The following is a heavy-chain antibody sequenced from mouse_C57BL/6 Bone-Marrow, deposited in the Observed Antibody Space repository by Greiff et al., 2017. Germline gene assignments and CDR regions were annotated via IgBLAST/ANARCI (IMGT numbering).Heavy chain of an antibody. CDR1: GFSLTSYA. J-gene: IGHJ4*01. Sequence: VQGVESGPGLVAPSQSLSITCTVSGFSLTSYAISWVRQPPGKGLEWLGVIWTGGGTNYNSALKSRLSISKDNSKSQVFLKMNSLQTDDTARYYCARNFGNSLYYAMDYWGQGTSVTVSS. D-gene: IGHD2-1*01. V-gene: IGHV2-9-1*01. CDR2: IWTGGGT. CDR3: ARNFGNSLYYAMDY.